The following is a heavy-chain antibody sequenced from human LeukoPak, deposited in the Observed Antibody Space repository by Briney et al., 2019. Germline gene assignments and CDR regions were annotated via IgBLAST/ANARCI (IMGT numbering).Heavy chain of an antibody. V-gene: IGHV3-7*01. Sequence: GSLRLSCAASGFTFSSYLMSWVRQAPGKGLEWVANIKQDGSEEYYVDSVRGRFTISRDNAKNSLYLQLNSLRVEDTAVYYCARGYSYGSTGTYWGQGTLVSASS. CDR3: ARGYSYGSTGTY. CDR2: IKQDGSEE. D-gene: IGHD5-18*01. J-gene: IGHJ4*02. CDR1: GFTFSSYL.